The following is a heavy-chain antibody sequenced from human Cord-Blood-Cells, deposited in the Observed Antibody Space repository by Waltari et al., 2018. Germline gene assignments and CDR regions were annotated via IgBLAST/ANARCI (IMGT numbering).Heavy chain of an antibody. D-gene: IGHD1-26*01. CDR2: INHSGST. Sequence: QVQLQQWGAGLLKPSETLSLTCAVYGGSFSGYYWSWIRQPPGKGLEWIGEINHSGSTTYNPSLKSRVTISVDTSKNQFSLKLSSVTAADTAVYYCARHRKREHWYFDLWGRGTLVTVSS. CDR3: ARHRKREHWYFDL. V-gene: IGHV4-34*01. J-gene: IGHJ2*01. CDR1: GGSFSGYY.